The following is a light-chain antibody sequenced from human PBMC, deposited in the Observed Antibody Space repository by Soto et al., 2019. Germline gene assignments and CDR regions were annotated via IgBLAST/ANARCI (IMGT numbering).Light chain of an antibody. Sequence: ETVLTQSPGTLSLSPGERATLSCRARQSVSSRSLAWYQQKPGQAPRLLIYDASSRATGIPDRFSGSGSGTDFRLTISRLAPEDYAVYYCQQYERGFTFGPGTKVDIK. CDR2: DAS. CDR1: QSVSSRS. V-gene: IGKV3-20*01. J-gene: IGKJ3*01. CDR3: QQYERGFT.